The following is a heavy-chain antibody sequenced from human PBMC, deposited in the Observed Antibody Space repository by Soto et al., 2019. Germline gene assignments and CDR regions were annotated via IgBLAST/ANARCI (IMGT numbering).Heavy chain of an antibody. CDR1: GYSFTSYW. V-gene: IGHV5-51*01. CDR3: ARHHGDYYGYYYYYMDV. Sequence: GESLKISCKGSGYSFTSYWIGWVRQMPGKGLEWMGIIYPGDSDTRYSPSFQGQVTISADKSISTAYLQWSSLKASDTAMYYCARHHGDYYGYYYYYMDVWGKGTTVTVSS. J-gene: IGHJ6*03. CDR2: IYPGDSDT. D-gene: IGHD4-17*01.